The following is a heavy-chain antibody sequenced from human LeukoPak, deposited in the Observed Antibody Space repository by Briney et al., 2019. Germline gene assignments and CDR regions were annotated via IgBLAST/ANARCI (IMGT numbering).Heavy chain of an antibody. CDR1: GYTFTGYY. J-gene: IGHJ6*03. D-gene: IGHD2-8*01. Sequence: SVTVSCKASGYTFTGYYMHWVRQAPGQGLEWMGWINPLRGDTYNAHKFQGRGTMTRDTSMSTAYMELSRLRSDDTAVYYCARDRTGYCTNGVCSSHPYYYYYYMDVWGKGTTVAVSS. CDR3: ARDRTGYCTNGVCSSHPYYYYYYMDV. CDR2: INPLRGDT. V-gene: IGHV1-2*02.